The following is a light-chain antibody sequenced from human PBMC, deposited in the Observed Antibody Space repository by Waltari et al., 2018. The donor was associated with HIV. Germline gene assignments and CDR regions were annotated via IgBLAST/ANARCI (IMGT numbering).Light chain of an antibody. CDR3: QVWDSTNHHVV. CDR1: NIASKP. CDR2: FNS. V-gene: IGLV3-21*04. Sequence: SYVLPQPPSVSVAPGAAATISCGGWNIASKPLHWYRQHPGQAPVLVIRFNSDRPSGSPGRFSGSTSGNTATLTISRVEVGDEADYYCQVWDSTNHHVVFGGGTELTVL. J-gene: IGLJ3*02.